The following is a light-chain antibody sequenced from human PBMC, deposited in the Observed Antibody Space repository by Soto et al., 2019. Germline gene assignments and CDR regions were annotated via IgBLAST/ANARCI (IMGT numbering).Light chain of an antibody. CDR3: MQVLH. J-gene: IGKJ5*01. V-gene: IGKV2-28*01. CDR2: LGS. CDR1: QSLLHSNGYNY. Sequence: DIVMTQSPLSLPVTPGEPASISCRSSQSLLHSNGYNYLDWYLQKPGQSPQLLIYLGSNRASGVPDRFSGSGSGTDFTLKISRVEAEDVGVYYCMQVLHFGQGTRLEIK.